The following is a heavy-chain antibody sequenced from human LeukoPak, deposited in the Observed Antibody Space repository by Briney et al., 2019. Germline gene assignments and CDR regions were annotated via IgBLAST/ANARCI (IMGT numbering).Heavy chain of an antibody. CDR1: GGSISSSNYY. CDR3: RSSGTSWYADY. D-gene: IGHD6-13*01. Sequence: PSETLSLTCPVSGGSISSSNYYWGWIRQPPGKGLEWLGSIDYDGSTYYNPSLRSRVSISVDTSKNQFSLKLNSVTAADTAVYYCRSSGTSWYADYRGQGTLVIVSS. CDR2: IDYDGST. J-gene: IGHJ4*02. V-gene: IGHV4-39*01.